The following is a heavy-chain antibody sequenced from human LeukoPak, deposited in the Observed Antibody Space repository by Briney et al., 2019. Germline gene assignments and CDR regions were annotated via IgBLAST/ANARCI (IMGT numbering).Heavy chain of an antibody. D-gene: IGHD5-18*01. J-gene: IGHJ4*02. CDR3: ARGHEYSYGSPDY. V-gene: IGHV1-2*02. Sequence: ASVKVSCKASGYTFTGYYMHWVRQAPGQGLEWMGWINPNSGGTNYAQKFQGRVTMTRDTSISTAYMELSRLRSDDTAVYYCARGHEYSYGSPDYWGQGTLVTVSS. CDR2: INPNSGGT. CDR1: GYTFTGYY.